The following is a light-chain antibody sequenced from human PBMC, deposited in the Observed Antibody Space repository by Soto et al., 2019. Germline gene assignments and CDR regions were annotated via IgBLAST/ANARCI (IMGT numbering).Light chain of an antibody. V-gene: IGLV2-14*01. CDR1: SSDIGIYKY. CDR2: EVT. Sequence: QSVLTQPASVSGSPGQSIAISCTGSSSDIGIYKYVSWYQQHPGKAPKLIIYEVTDRPSGVSNRFSGSKSGNTASLTISGLQAEDEAEYYCSSYTNINTRAGVFGTGTKLTVL. J-gene: IGLJ1*01. CDR3: SSYTNINTRAGV.